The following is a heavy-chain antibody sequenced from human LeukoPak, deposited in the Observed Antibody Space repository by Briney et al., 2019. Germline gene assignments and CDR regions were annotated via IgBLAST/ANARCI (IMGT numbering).Heavy chain of an antibody. CDR2: IYHSGRT. J-gene: IGHJ6*03. D-gene: IGHD3-3*01. V-gene: IGHV4-38-2*02. Sequence: PSETLSLTCTVSGYSISSGYYWGWIRQPPGKGLEWIGIIYHSGRTDYNPSLKSRVTISEDTSKNQFSLKLSSVTAADTAVYYCARVSRFLARHYYYYMDVWGKGTTVTVSS. CDR3: ARVSRFLARHYYYYMDV. CDR1: GYSISSGYY.